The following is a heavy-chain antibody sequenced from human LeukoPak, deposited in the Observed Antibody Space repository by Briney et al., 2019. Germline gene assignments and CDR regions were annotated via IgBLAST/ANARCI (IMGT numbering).Heavy chain of an antibody. Sequence: GGSLRLSCAASGFTFSSYAMHWVRQAPGKGLEWVAVISYDGSNKYYADSVKGRFTISRDNAKNTLYLQMNSLRAEDTAVYYCARVWCSSTSCPLDYWGQGTLVTVSS. V-gene: IGHV3-30*04. CDR2: ISYDGSNK. CDR1: GFTFSSYA. CDR3: ARVWCSSTSCPLDY. J-gene: IGHJ4*02. D-gene: IGHD2-2*01.